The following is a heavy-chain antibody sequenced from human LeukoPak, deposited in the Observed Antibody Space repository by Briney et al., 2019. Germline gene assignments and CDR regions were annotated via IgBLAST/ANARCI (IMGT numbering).Heavy chain of an antibody. CDR3: APRVVVISAPFDY. V-gene: IGHV3-30*02. CDR1: GFTFSSYG. CDR2: IRSDGSNK. D-gene: IGHD2-21*01. Sequence: GGSLRLSCAASGFTFSSYGMHGVRQAPGKGLEWVAFIRSDGSNKYYADSVKGRFTISRDNSKNTLYLQMNSLRAEDTAVYYCAPRVVVISAPFDYWGQGTLVTVSS. J-gene: IGHJ4*02.